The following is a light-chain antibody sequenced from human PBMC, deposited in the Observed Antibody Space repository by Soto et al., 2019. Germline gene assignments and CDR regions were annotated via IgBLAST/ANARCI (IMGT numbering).Light chain of an antibody. Sequence: QSALTQPPSASGTPGQRVTISCSGSRSNIGSNPVQWYLQLPGTAPKLLIYRNNERPSGVPDRFSGSKSGTSASLAISGLQSEDEAEYHCATWDDGLYGPVFGGGTKVTVL. J-gene: IGLJ3*02. CDR2: RNN. CDR1: RSNIGSNP. CDR3: ATWDDGLYGPV. V-gene: IGLV1-44*01.